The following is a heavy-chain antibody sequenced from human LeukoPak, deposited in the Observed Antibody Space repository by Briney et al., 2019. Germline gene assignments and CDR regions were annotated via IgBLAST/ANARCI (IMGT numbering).Heavy chain of an antibody. D-gene: IGHD3-22*01. V-gene: IGHV1-69*13. CDR3: ARLGPIYDSSSYGDYNWFDP. CDR1: GGTFSSYA. Sequence: ASVKVSCKASGGTFSSYAISWVRQAPGQGLEWMGGIIPIFGTANYAQKFQGRVTITADESTSTAYMELSSLRSEDTAVYYCARLGPIYDSSSYGDYNWFDPWGQGTLVTVSS. J-gene: IGHJ5*02. CDR2: IIPIFGTA.